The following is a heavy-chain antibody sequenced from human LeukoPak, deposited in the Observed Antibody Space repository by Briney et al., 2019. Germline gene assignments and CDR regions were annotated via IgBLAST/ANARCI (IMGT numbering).Heavy chain of an antibody. J-gene: IGHJ6*02. CDR1: VFILSNYA. V-gene: IGHV3-64D*06. D-gene: IGHD2-15*01. CDR3: VKEMMAYCSGGTCYYYGMGV. Sequence: GGSLRLSCSASVFILSNYAMHWVRQAPGKGIEYVSAISSNGGSTYYADSVKGRFTISRDNSKNTVYLQMSSLRVEGTGVYYCVKEMMAYCSGGTCYYYGMGVWGQGTTVTVSS. CDR2: ISSNGGST.